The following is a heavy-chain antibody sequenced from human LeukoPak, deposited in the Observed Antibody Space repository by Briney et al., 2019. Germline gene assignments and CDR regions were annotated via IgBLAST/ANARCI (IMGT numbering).Heavy chain of an antibody. D-gene: IGHD6-6*01. V-gene: IGHV3-30*18. Sequence: GGSLRLSCAASGFTFSSYGMHWVRQAPGKGLEWVAVISYDGSNKYYADSVKGRFTISRDNSKNTLYLQMNSLRAEDTAVYYCAKDYSFSSSSSSFTNWGQGTLVTVSS. CDR1: GFTFSSYG. J-gene: IGHJ4*02. CDR3: AKDYSFSSSSSSFTN. CDR2: ISYDGSNK.